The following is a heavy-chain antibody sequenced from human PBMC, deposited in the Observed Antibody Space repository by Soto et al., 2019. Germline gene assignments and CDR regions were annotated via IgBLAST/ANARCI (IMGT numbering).Heavy chain of an antibody. CDR1: GYTFTGYY. D-gene: IGHD2-2*01. CDR3: ARVGAGGPVPAAIPPSDDAFDI. CDR2: INPNSGGT. J-gene: IGHJ3*02. Sequence: QVQLVQSGAEVKKPGASVKVSCKASGYTFTGYYMHWVRQAPGQGLEWMGWINPNSGGTNYAQKFQGWVTMTRDTSISTAYMELSRLRSDDTAVYYCARVGAGGPVPAAIPPSDDAFDIWGQGTMVTVSS. V-gene: IGHV1-2*04.